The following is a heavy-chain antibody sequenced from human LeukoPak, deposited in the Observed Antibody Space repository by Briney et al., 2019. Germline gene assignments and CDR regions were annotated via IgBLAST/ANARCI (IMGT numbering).Heavy chain of an antibody. D-gene: IGHD6-25*01. CDR2: MNPNNDNA. J-gene: IGHJ3*01. CDR1: GYTFKNYD. Sequence: ASVKVSCKASGYTFKNYDINWVRQAPGQGLEWMAWMNPNNDNAGSAQKFQGRVTMTRDTSITTAYMELSSLRSDDTGVYYCARAAAGGDDPFDVWGQGSLIIVSS. CDR3: ARAAAGGDDPFDV. V-gene: IGHV1-8*01.